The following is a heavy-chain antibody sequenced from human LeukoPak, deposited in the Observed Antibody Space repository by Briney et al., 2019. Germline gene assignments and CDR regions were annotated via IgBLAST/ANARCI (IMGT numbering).Heavy chain of an antibody. CDR2: ISGSGGST. CDR1: GFTFSSYA. Sequence: GGSLRLSCAASGFTFSSYALHWVRQAPGKGLEWVSAISGSGGSTYYADSVKGRFTISRDNSKNTLYLQMNSLRAEDTAVYYCAKAYMVRGVLKPAWFDPWGQGTLVTVSS. D-gene: IGHD3-10*01. V-gene: IGHV3-23*01. J-gene: IGHJ5*02. CDR3: AKAYMVRGVLKPAWFDP.